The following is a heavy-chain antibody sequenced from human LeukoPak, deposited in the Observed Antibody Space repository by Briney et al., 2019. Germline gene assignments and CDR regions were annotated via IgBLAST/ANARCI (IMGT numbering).Heavy chain of an antibody. Sequence: KSSETLSLTCTVSGYSISSGYYWGWIRQPPGKGLEWIGSIYHSGSTYYNPSLKSRVTMSVDTSKNQFSLKLSSVTAADTAVYYCARSRANWFDPWGQGTLVTVSS. CDR2: IYHSGST. V-gene: IGHV4-38-2*02. J-gene: IGHJ5*02. CDR1: GYSISSGYY. CDR3: ARSRANWFDP.